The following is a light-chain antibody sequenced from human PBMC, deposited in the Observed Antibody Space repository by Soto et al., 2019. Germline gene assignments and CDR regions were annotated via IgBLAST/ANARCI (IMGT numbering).Light chain of an antibody. CDR2: DAS. J-gene: IGKJ1*01. CDR3: QQYNSYSPT. CDR1: QSISSW. Sequence: DIQMNQSPSTLSSSLGDRVTITCRASQSISSWLAWYQQKPGKAPKLLIYDASSLESGVPSRFSGSGSGTEFTLTISSLQPDDFATYYCQQYNSYSPTFGQGTKV. V-gene: IGKV1-5*01.